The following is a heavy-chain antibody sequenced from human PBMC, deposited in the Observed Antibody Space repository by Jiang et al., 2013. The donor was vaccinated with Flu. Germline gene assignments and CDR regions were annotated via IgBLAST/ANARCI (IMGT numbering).Heavy chain of an antibody. D-gene: IGHD5-12*01. CDR3: ARDPGGYDPYFDY. CDR2: INTNTGNP. Sequence: SGSELKQSGASVKVSCKASGYHFSTYALNWVRQTPGQGLQWMGWINTNTGNPTSAQGFTGRFVLSLDTSISTVYLEITSLRTEDTGVYYCARDPGGYDPYFDYWGQGTLVTVSS. V-gene: IGHV7-4-1*02. CDR1: GYHFSTYA. J-gene: IGHJ4*02.